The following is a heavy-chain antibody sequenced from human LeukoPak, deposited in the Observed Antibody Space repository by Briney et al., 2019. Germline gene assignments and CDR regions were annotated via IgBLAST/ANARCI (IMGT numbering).Heavy chain of an antibody. CDR2: IYTRGST. CDR1: GDSISDDY. CDR3: ARGGTYGSGRNQHTTLDY. Sequence: SETLSLTCTVSGDSISDDYWSWIRQAAGKELEWIGRIYTRGSTNYNPSLKSRVTISLDKSKKQFSLNLNSVTAADTAVYYSARGGTYGSGRNQHTTLDYWGQGTLVTVSS. D-gene: IGHD3-10*01. J-gene: IGHJ4*02. V-gene: IGHV4-4*07.